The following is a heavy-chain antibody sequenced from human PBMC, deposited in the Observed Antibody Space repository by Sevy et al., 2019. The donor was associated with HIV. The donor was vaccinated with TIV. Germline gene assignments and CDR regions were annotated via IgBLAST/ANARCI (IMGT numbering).Heavy chain of an antibody. D-gene: IGHD1-26*01. V-gene: IGHV4-59*08. J-gene: IGHJ5*01. CDR2: IYYNGHI. CDR3: AGENTWGRGYS. Sequence: SETLSLTCTVSGGSITSLYWNWIRQPPGKGLEWIANIYYNGHINYDPSLKSRVTSSLDTSKNQFSLRLSSVTAADTAMYYCAGENTWGRGYSRGQGTLVTVSS. CDR1: GGSITSLY.